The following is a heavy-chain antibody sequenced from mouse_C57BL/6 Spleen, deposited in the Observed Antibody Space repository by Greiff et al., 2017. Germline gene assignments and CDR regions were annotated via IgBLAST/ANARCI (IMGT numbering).Heavy chain of an antibody. V-gene: IGHV1-4*01. Sequence: VQRVESGAELARPGASVQMSCKASGYTFTSYTMHWVKQRPGQGLEWIGYINPSSGYTKYNQKFKDKATLTADKSSSTAYMQLSSLTSEDSAVYYCARRNYGSSYDYFDYWGQGTTLTVSS. CDR3: ARRNYGSSYDYFDY. J-gene: IGHJ2*01. CDR1: GYTFTSYT. CDR2: INPSSGYT. D-gene: IGHD1-1*01.